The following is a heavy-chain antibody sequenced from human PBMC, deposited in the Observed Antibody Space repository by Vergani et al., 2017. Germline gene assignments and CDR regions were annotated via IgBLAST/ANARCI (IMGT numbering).Heavy chain of an antibody. J-gene: IGHJ4*02. CDR2: MYTSGHT. CDR1: GASVSRGTYY. Sequence: QVQLQESGPGLLKPSQTLSLTCTVSGASVSRGTYYWTWIRQPAGKKLEWIVRMYTSGHTIYNPSLESRVTMSVDTSKNQFSLKLSSVTAADTAVYYCARGKYQLLSGKVFDYWGQGTLVTVSS. CDR3: ARGKYQLLSGKVFDY. D-gene: IGHD2-2*01. V-gene: IGHV4-61*02.